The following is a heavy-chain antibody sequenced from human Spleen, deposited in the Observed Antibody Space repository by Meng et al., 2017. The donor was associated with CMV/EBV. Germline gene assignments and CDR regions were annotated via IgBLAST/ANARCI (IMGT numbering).Heavy chain of an antibody. CDR2: IIPILGIA. CDR3: ARVSCSTTNCRNYDYFYDLDV. J-gene: IGHJ6*02. V-gene: IGHV1-69*02. D-gene: IGHD2-2*01. CDR1: GGTFSSYT. Sequence: SVKVSCKASGGTFSSYTISWVRQAPGQGLEWMGRIIPILGIANYAQKFQGRVTITADKSTSTAYMELSSLRSEDTAVYYCARVSCSTTNCRNYDYFYDLDVWGQGTTVTVSS.